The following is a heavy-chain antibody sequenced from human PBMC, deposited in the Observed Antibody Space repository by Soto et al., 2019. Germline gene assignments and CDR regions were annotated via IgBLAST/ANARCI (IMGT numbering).Heavy chain of an antibody. Sequence: SWVRQAPGQGLEWMGWISAYNGNTNYAQKLQGRVTMTTDTSTSTAYMELRSLRSDDTAVYYCARDSGYSSTYWGQGTLVTVSS. J-gene: IGHJ4*02. CDR3: ARDSGYSSTY. V-gene: IGHV1-18*01. D-gene: IGHD6-13*01. CDR2: ISAYNGNT.